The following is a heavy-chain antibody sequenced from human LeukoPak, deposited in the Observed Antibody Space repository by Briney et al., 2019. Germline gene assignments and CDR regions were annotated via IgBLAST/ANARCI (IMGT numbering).Heavy chain of an antibody. CDR2: ISSSSSYI. D-gene: IGHD2-21*01. J-gene: IGHJ4*02. CDR3: AKPVGGDCYFDY. CDR1: GFTFSSYS. Sequence: PGGSLRLSCAASGFTFSSYSMNWVRQAPGKGLEWVSSISSSSSYINYADSVKGRFTISRDNSKNTLYLQMNSLRAEDTAVYYCAKPVGGDCYFDYWGQGTLVTVSS. V-gene: IGHV3-21*04.